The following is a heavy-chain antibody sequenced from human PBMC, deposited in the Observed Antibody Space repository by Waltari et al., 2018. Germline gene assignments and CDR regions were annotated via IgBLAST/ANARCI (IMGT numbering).Heavy chain of an antibody. V-gene: IGHV3-53*02. CDR3: ARDGLYCSSTSCSRI. J-gene: IGHJ4*02. CDR2: IYSGGST. Sequence: EVQLVETGGGLIQPGGSLRLSCAASGFTVSSNYMSWVRQAPGKGLEWVSVIYSGGSTYYADSVKGRFTISIDNSKNTLYLQMNSLRAEDTAVYYCARDGLYCSSTSCSRIWGQGTLVTVSS. CDR1: GFTVSSNY. D-gene: IGHD2-2*01.